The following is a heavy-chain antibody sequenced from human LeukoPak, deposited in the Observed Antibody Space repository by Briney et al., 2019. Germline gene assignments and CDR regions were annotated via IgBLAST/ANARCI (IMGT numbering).Heavy chain of an antibody. D-gene: IGHD2-2*01. CDR3: ARALLYCSSTSCYASYYMDV. V-gene: IGHV1-2*02. CDR1: GYTFSGYY. CDR2: INPNSGGT. Sequence: ASVKVSCKASGYTFSGYYMHWVRQAPGQGLEWMGWINPNSGGTNYAQKFQGRVTVARDTSISTAYMELSSLRSDDTAVYYCARALLYCSSTSCYASYYMDVWGKGTTVTVSS. J-gene: IGHJ6*03.